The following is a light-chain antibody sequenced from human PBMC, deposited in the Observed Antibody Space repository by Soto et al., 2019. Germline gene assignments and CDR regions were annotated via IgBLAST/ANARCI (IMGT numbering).Light chain of an antibody. J-gene: IGLJ1*01. Sequence: QSALTQPASVSGSPGQSITISCTGTSSDVGGYNYVSWYQQHPGKAPKLMIYEVSNRPSGVSNRFSGSKSGNTASLTISGLQAEDEADYYCSSYTSSITLYVFGTGTQVTVL. V-gene: IGLV2-14*01. CDR1: SSDVGGYNY. CDR3: SSYTSSITLYV. CDR2: EVS.